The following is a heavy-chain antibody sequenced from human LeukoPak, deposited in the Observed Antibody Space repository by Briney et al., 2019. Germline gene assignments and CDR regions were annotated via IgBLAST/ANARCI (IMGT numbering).Heavy chain of an antibody. Sequence: PGGSLRLSCAASGFTFSSYAISWVRQAPGKGLEWVSAISGSGGSTYYADSVKGRFTISRDNSKNTLYLQMNSLRAEDTAVYYCAKRQGHYYDSSGYYYEAIDYWGQGTPVTVSS. CDR1: GFTFSSYA. D-gene: IGHD3-22*01. CDR2: ISGSGGST. J-gene: IGHJ4*02. CDR3: AKRQGHYYDSSGYYYEAIDY. V-gene: IGHV3-23*01.